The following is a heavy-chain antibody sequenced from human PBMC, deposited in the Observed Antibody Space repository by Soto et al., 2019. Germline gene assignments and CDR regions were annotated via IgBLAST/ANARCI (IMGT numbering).Heavy chain of an antibody. CDR2: IYYSGST. CDR1: GGSISSGGYY. D-gene: IGHD5-12*01. J-gene: IGHJ4*02. V-gene: IGHV4-31*03. Sequence: QVQLQESGPGLVKPLQTLSLTCTVSGGSISSGGYYWSWIRQHPEKGLEWIGYIYYSGSTYYNPSLKSRVIILVDMSKNQFSFNLTSVTAADTAVYYCARDYSGYGHFDYWGQGTRVTVSS. CDR3: ARDYSGYGHFDY.